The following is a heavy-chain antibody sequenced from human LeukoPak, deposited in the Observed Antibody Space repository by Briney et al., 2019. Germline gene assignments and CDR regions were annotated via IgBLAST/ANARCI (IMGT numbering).Heavy chain of an antibody. CDR2: ISNGDGTT. CDR3: AKGSGGWYQFFDH. V-gene: IGHV3-23*01. Sequence: GGSLRLSCAGSGFTFSTYAMTWVRQAPGKGPEWVSSISNGDGTTYYTDSVKGRFTISRNNSKNTLYLQMNSLRAEDTAVYYCAKGSGGWYQFFDHWGQGTLVTVSS. CDR1: GFTFSTYA. D-gene: IGHD6-19*01. J-gene: IGHJ5*02.